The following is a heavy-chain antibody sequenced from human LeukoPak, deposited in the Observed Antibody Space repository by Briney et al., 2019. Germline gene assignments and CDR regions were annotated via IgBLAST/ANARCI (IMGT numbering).Heavy chain of an antibody. CDR1: GDSITAYF. Sequence: PSETLSLTCSVSGDSITAYFWTWIRQPPGKGLEWIGYIYYTGSTNYNPSLKSRVTMSVDSSKNQISLKLTSVTAADTAVYYCSNGRNTLSPWGQGSLVTVSS. CDR3: SNGRNTLSP. V-gene: IGHV4-59*01. D-gene: IGHD1-26*01. J-gene: IGHJ5*02. CDR2: IYYTGST.